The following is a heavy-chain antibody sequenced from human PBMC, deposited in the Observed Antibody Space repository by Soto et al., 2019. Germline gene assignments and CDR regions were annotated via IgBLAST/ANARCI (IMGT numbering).Heavy chain of an antibody. CDR1: GYTFTGYY. CDR3: AREGALGYCSSTSCYPDYYYYGMDV. Sequence: ASVKVSCKASGYTFTGYYMHWVRQAPGQGLEWMGWINPNSGGTNYAQKFQGWVTMTRDTSISTAYMELSRLRSDDTAVYYCAREGALGYCSSTSCYPDYYYYGMDVWGQGTTVTVSS. D-gene: IGHD2-2*01. V-gene: IGHV1-2*04. CDR2: INPNSGGT. J-gene: IGHJ6*02.